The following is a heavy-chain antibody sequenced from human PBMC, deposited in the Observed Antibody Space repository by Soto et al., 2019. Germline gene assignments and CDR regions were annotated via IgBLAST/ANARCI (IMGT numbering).Heavy chain of an antibody. V-gene: IGHV3-15*01. D-gene: IGHD3-10*01. Sequence: EVQLVESGGGLVKPGGALRLSCAASGFTFSNAWMIWVRQAPGKGLEWLGRIRSKTSGGAADYSAPVEGRFTISRDDSKYTLYLQMNSLKTEETAIYYCATDRFASPVDSWGQGTLVTVSS. CDR1: GFTFSNAW. CDR2: IRSKTSGGAA. J-gene: IGHJ4*02. CDR3: ATDRFASPVDS.